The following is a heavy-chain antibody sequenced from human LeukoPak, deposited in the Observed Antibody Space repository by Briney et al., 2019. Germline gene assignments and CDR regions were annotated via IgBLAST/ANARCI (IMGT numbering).Heavy chain of an antibody. Sequence: PGGSLRLSCAASGFTFSSYDMHWVRQATGKGLEWVSAIGTAGDTYYPGSMKGRFTISRENAKNSLYLQMNSLRAEDTAVYYCARVLDYGGNWYYYYGMDVWGQGTTVTVSS. CDR3: ARVLDYGGNWYYYYGMDV. CDR2: IGTAGDT. J-gene: IGHJ6*02. D-gene: IGHD4-23*01. CDR1: GFTFSSYD. V-gene: IGHV3-13*01.